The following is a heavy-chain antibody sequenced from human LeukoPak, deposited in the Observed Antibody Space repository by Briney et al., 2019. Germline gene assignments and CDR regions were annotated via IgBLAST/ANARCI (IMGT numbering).Heavy chain of an antibody. CDR1: GFTFSSYS. J-gene: IGHJ4*02. D-gene: IGHD3-22*01. CDR2: ISSSSTYI. V-gene: IGHV3-21*01. CDR3: ARADYYDSSAYYY. Sequence: GGSLRLSCAASGFTFSSYSMNSVRQAPGKGLEWVSSISSSSTYIYYADSVKGRFTISRDNAKNSLYLQMNSLRAEDTAVYYCARADYYDSSAYYYWGQGTLLTVSS.